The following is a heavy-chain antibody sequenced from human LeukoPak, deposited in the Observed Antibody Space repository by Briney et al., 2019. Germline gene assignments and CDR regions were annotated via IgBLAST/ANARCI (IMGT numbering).Heavy chain of an antibody. CDR2: INDDGSNT. V-gene: IGHV3-74*01. CDR1: RFTFSNYW. CDR3: ARDLPVPLKPGDIVVVPAAHDAFDI. D-gene: IGHD2-2*01. J-gene: IGHJ3*02. Sequence: GGSLRLSCAASRFTFSNYWMHWVRQAPGKGLVWVSRINDDGSNTAYADSVKGRFTISRDNPKNTLYLQMNSLRAEDTAVYYCARDLPVPLKPGDIVVVPAAHDAFDIWGQGTMVTVSS.